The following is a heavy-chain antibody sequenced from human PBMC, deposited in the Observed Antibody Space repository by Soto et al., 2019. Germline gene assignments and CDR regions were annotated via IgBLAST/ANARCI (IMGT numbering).Heavy chain of an antibody. D-gene: IGHD4-17*01. CDR3: KTRGLRYGPTTDY. V-gene: IGHV4-4*02. CDR2: IYHSGST. CDR1: SGSISSSNW. Sequence: PSETLSLTCAVSSGSISSSNWWSWVRQPPGKGLEWIGEIYHSGSTNYNPSLKSRVTISVDKSKNQFSLKLSSVTAADTAVYYCKTRGLRYGPTTDYWGQGTLVTVSS. J-gene: IGHJ4*02.